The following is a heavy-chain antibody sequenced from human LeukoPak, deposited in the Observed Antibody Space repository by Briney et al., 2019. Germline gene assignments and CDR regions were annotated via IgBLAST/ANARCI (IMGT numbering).Heavy chain of an antibody. CDR2: VKKDASEK. J-gene: IGHJ4*02. V-gene: IGHV3-7*01. Sequence: PGGSLRLSCAASGFTFNNNWMTWVRQAPGKGLEWVASVKKDASEKYYVDSVKGRFTFSRDNAKNLLYLQMNSLRAEDTAIYYCARGDFAYWGQGTLVTVSS. CDR1: GFTFNNNW. CDR3: ARGDFAY.